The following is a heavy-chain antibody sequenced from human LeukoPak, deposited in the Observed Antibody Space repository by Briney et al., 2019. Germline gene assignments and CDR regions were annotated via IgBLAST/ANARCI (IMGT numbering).Heavy chain of an antibody. V-gene: IGHV3-7*03. D-gene: IGHD6-13*01. Sequence: GGSLRLSCAASGFTFSSYWMSWVRQAPGKGLEWVANIKQDGSEKYYVDSVKGRFTISRDNAKNSLCLQMNSLRAEDTAVYYCARIAAAGLFDYWGQGTLVTVSS. J-gene: IGHJ4*02. CDR2: IKQDGSEK. CDR1: GFTFSSYW. CDR3: ARIAAAGLFDY.